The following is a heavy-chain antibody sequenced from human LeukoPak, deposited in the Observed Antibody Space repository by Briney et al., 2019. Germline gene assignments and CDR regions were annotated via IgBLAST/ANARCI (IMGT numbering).Heavy chain of an antibody. D-gene: IGHD4-17*01. CDR2: IYWNEDK. V-gene: IGHV2-5*01. CDR3: ARRPTARQYGDYFDY. CDR1: GFSLSTTGVG. Sequence: SGPTLVKPTQTLTLTCTSSGFSLSTTGVGVGWIRQPPGKAPEWLALIYWNEDKRYSPSLKSRLTISKDTSKNQVVLTMTNMDPVDTATYYCARRPTARQYGDYFDYWGQGTLVTVSS. J-gene: IGHJ4*02.